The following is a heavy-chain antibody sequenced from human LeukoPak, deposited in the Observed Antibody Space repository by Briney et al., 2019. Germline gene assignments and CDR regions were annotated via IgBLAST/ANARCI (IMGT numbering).Heavy chain of an antibody. J-gene: IGHJ4*02. CDR2: IYYSGST. CDR3: ARVEPHTTHRFGESRYYFDY. CDR1: GGSISSYY. D-gene: IGHD3-10*01. V-gene: IGHV4-59*08. Sequence: SETLSLTCTVSGGSISSYYWSWIRQPPGKGLEWIGYIYYSGSTNYNPSLKSRVTISVDTSKNQFSLKLSSVTAADTAVYYCARVEPHTTHRFGESRYYFDYWGQGTLVTVSS.